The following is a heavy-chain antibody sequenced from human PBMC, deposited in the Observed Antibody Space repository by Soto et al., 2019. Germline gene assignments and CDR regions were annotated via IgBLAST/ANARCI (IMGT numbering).Heavy chain of an antibody. CDR2: IIPIFGTA. CDR1: GGTFSSYS. V-gene: IGHV1-69*01. Sequence: QVQLVQSGAEVKKPGSSVKVACKASGGTFSSYSINWVRQAPGQGLEWMGEIIPIFGTANYAQKFQGRVTITADEPTSTAYLELRSLRSEATAVYYCARDGGRHSGGIDYWGQGTLVTVSS. CDR3: ARDGGRHSGGIDY. D-gene: IGHD1-26*01. J-gene: IGHJ4*02.